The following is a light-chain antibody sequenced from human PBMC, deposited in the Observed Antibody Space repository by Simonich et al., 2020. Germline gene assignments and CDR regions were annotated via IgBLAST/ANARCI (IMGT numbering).Light chain of an antibody. V-gene: IGLV2-23*01. CDR1: SSDVGTFNL. Sequence: QSALTQPASVSGSPGQSITISCTGTSSDVGTFNLVSWYQPHPGKAPKPLIYEGSNRPSGVSNRCSGSKSGNTASLTISGLQAEDEADYYCCSYAGSSNVVFGGGTKLTVL. J-gene: IGLJ2*01. CDR2: EGS. CDR3: CSYAGSSNVV.